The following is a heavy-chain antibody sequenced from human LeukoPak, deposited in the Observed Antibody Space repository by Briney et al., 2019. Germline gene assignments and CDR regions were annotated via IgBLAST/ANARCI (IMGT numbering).Heavy chain of an antibody. V-gene: IGHV5-51*01. CDR2: IYPGDSDT. J-gene: IGHJ4*02. CDR3: ARQDDYIFDY. D-gene: IGHD5-24*01. Sequence: GESLKISCKGSGYSFTSYWIGWVRQMPGKGLEWMGTIYPGDSDTRYSPSFQGLVTISADKSVSTACLQWSSLEASDTAMFYCARQDDYIFDYWGQGTLVTVSS. CDR1: GYSFTSYW.